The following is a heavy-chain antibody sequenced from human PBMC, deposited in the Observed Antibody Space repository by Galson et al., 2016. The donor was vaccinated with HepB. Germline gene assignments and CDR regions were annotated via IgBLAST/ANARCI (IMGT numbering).Heavy chain of an antibody. D-gene: IGHD3-16*01. CDR1: GFTFSTYG. J-gene: IGHJ3*01. Sequence: SLRLSCAASGFTFSTYGTHWVRQAPGKGLEWVALISYDGNYTNYADSVKGRFTISRDNSKNTLYLQVDSLTTEDTAVYFCAKFGRGGAFDLWGQGTMVTVSS. CDR3: AKFGRGGAFDL. V-gene: IGHV3-30*18. CDR2: ISYDGNYT.